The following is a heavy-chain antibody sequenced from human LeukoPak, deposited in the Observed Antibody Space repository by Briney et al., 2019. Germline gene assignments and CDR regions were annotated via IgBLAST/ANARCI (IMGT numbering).Heavy chain of an antibody. CDR1: GFTFSSYG. CDR3: AKDTPLWNPEPYYYYYYMDV. D-gene: IGHD3-10*01. J-gene: IGHJ6*03. CDR2: ISYDGSNK. Sequence: PGGSLRLSCAASGFTFSSYGMHWVRQAPGKGLEWVAVISYDGSNKYYADSVKGRFTISRDNSKNTLYLQMNSLRAEDTAVYYCAKDTPLWNPEPYYYYYYMDVWGKGTTVTVSS. V-gene: IGHV3-30*18.